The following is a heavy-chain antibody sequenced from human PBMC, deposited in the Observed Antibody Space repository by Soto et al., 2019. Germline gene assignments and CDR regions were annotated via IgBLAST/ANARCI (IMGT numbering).Heavy chain of an antibody. CDR3: AKAMVRGVIITPGI. CDR1: GFTFSSYA. V-gene: IGHV3-23*01. D-gene: IGHD3-10*01. J-gene: IGHJ4*02. CDR2: ISGSGGST. Sequence: EVLLLESGGGLVQPGGSLRLSCAASGFTFSSYAMSWVRQAPGKGLEWVSAISGSGGSTYYADSVKGRFTISRDSSKNTLYLQMNSLRAEDTAVYYCAKAMVRGVIITPGIWGQGTLVTVSS.